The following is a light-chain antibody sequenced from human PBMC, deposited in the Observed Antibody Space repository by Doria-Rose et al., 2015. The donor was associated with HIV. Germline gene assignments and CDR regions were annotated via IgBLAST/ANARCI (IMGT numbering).Light chain of an antibody. CDR3: HQYGTSRT. V-gene: IGKV3-20*01. J-gene: IGKJ1*01. CDR2: DGS. Sequence: LTQSPGTLSLSPGERATLSCRASQSFSSTYLAWYQQKPGQAPSLLIYDGSTRATGIPDRFSASGSGTDFTLIINRLEPEDFALYYCHQYGTSRTFGQGTKVEI. CDR1: QSFSSTY.